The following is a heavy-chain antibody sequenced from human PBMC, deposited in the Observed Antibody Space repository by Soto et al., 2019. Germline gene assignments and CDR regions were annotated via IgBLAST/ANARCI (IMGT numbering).Heavy chain of an antibody. V-gene: IGHV4-59*01. CDR1: GGSISSYY. CDR2: IYYSGST. J-gene: IGHJ6*03. CDR3: ARFILGFGEFGYYYYMDV. Sequence: KTSETLSLTCTVSGGSISSYYWSWIRQPPGKGLEWIGYIYYSGSTNYNPSLKSRVTISVDTSKNQFSLKLSSVTAADTAVYYCARFILGFGEFGYYYYMDVWGKGTTVTVSS. D-gene: IGHD3-10*01.